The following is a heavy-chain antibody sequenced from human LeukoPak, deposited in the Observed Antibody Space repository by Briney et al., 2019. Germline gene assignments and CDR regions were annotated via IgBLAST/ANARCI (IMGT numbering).Heavy chain of an antibody. D-gene: IGHD3-3*01. Sequence: GGSLRLSCAASGFTFSSYAMSWVRQAPGKGLEWVSAISGSGGSTYYADSVKGRFTISRDNSKNTLYLQMNSLRAEDTAVYYCAKAPYYDFWSGYSNSDYWGQGTLVTVSS. V-gene: IGHV3-23*01. J-gene: IGHJ4*02. CDR1: GFTFSSYA. CDR3: AKAPYYDFWSGYSNSDY. CDR2: ISGSGGST.